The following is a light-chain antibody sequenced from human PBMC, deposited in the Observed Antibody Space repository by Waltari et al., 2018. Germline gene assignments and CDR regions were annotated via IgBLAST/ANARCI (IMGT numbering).Light chain of an antibody. Sequence: DIQMTQSPSTLSASVGDRVTITCRASQSISNWSAWYQQKPGTAPKLLMYQASGVESGAPSRFSGSGSGTDFTLTIGSLQPEDFATYYCQQYKSYSTFGQGTKVEIK. J-gene: IGKJ1*01. V-gene: IGKV1-5*03. CDR2: QAS. CDR1: QSISNW. CDR3: QQYKSYST.